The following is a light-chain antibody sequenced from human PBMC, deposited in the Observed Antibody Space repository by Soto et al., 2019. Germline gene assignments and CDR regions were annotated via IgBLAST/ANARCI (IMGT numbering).Light chain of an antibody. J-gene: IGLJ1*01. CDR3: CSYAGSSTPYV. V-gene: IGLV2-23*01. Sequence: QSVLTQPASVSGSPGQSITISCIGASSDIGKYKVVSWYQHHPGKVPKLLIYEATKRPSGVSDRFSGSKSDNTASLTISGLQAEDEADYYCCSYAGSSTPYVFGTGTKLTVL. CDR2: EAT. CDR1: SSDIGKYKV.